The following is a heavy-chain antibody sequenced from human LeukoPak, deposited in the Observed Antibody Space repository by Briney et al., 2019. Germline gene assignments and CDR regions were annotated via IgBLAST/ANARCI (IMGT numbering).Heavy chain of an antibody. V-gene: IGHV1-46*01. Sequence: ASVKVSCKASGYTFTSYYMHWVRQAPGQGLEWMGIINPSGGSTSYAQKFQGGVTMTRDTSTSTVYMELSSLRSEDTAVYYCARDIGGYDHYYGMDVWGQGTTVTVSS. CDR2: INPSGGST. CDR3: ARDIGGYDHYYGMDV. D-gene: IGHD5-12*01. J-gene: IGHJ6*02. CDR1: GYTFTSYY.